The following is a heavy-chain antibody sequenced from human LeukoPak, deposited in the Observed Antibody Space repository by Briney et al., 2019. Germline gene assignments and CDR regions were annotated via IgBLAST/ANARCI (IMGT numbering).Heavy chain of an antibody. J-gene: IGHJ4*02. CDR2: ISGEGGATT. Sequence: GGSLRLSCAASGFTFSSYAMSWVRQAPGKGLEWVSAISGEGGATTYYADSVKGRFTISRDNSKNTLYLQMNSLRAEDTAVYYCARGVLLAYWGQGTLVTASS. V-gene: IGHV3-23*01. D-gene: IGHD3-16*01. CDR1: GFTFSSYA. CDR3: ARGVLLAY.